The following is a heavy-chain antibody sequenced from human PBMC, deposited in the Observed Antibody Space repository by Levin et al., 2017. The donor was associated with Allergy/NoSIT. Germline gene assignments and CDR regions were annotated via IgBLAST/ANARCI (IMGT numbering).Heavy chain of an antibody. J-gene: IGHJ4*02. D-gene: IGHD6-19*01. Sequence: SQTLSLTCTVSGGSISSYYWSWIRQPPGKGLEWIGYIYYSGSTNYNPSLKSRVTISVDTSKNQFSLKLSSVTAADTAVYYCARASSGLDYWGQGTLVSVSS. CDR3: ARASSGLDY. V-gene: IGHV4-59*08. CDR2: IYYSGST. CDR1: GGSISSYY.